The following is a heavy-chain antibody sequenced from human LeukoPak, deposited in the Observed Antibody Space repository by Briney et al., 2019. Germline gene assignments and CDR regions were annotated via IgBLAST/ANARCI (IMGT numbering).Heavy chain of an antibody. CDR3: ARGGPITMVREPVDY. CDR1: GLTFSSYA. Sequence: SGGSLRLSCAASGLTFSSYAMHWVRQAPGKGLEWVAVISYDGSNKYYADSVKGRFTISRDNSKNTLYLQMNSLRAEDTAVYYCARGGPITMVREPVDYWGQGTLVTVSS. D-gene: IGHD3-10*01. CDR2: ISYDGSNK. J-gene: IGHJ4*02. V-gene: IGHV3-30-3*01.